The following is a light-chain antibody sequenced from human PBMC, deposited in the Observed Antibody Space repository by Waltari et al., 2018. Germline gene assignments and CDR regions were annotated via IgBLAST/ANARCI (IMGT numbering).Light chain of an antibody. CDR1: QSISTW. V-gene: IGKV1-5*03. CDR2: KAS. J-gene: IGKJ1*01. Sequence: DIQMTQYPSPLSASVGDRVTITCRASQSISTWLAWYQQKPGKAPNLLIYKASTLESGVPSRFSGSGSGTEFTLTISSLQPDDFATYYCQQYKTYWTFGQGTKVEIK. CDR3: QQYKTYWT.